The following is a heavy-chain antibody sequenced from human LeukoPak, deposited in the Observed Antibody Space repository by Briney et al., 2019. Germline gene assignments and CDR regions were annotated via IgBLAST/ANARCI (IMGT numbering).Heavy chain of an antibody. D-gene: IGHD3-10*01. CDR3: ARAGLWDGSYYRPLGYMDV. Sequence: PSETLSLTCTVSGGSISSYYWSWIRQPAGKGLEWIGRIYTSGSTNYNPSLKSRVTMSVDTSKNQFSLKLSSVTAADTAVYYCARAGLWDGSYYRPLGYMDVWGKGTTVTISS. CDR1: GGSISSYY. CDR2: IYTSGST. J-gene: IGHJ6*03. V-gene: IGHV4-4*07.